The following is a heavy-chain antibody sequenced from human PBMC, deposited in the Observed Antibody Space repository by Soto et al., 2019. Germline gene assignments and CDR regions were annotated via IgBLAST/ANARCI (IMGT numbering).Heavy chain of an antibody. CDR1: GFIFSSYS. J-gene: IGHJ4*02. D-gene: IGHD6-6*01. Sequence: GGSLRLSCAASGFIFSSYSMNWVRQAPGRGLEWVSYLNSGDNSIYYADSVKGRFTMSRDNAKNSVYLQMNSLKDEDTAVYYCARGQLGDYWGQGTLVTVS. CDR2: LNSGDNSI. CDR3: ARGQLGDY. V-gene: IGHV3-48*02.